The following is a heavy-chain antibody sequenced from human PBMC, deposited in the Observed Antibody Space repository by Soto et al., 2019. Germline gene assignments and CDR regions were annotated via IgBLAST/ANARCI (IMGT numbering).Heavy chain of an antibody. CDR3: VRDFGDLHDFWSGSDY. CDR2: VFHSGTT. J-gene: IGHJ4*02. V-gene: IGHV4-38-2*02. D-gene: IGHD3-3*01. CDR1: GYSINSGYY. Sequence: PSETLSLTCAVSGYSINSGYYWGLIRQSPGKGLEWIGSVFHSGTTYSTPSLKTRLTISVDTSKNQFSLDLNAVTAADTAVYYCVRDFGDLHDFWSGSDYWGQGIPVTVSS.